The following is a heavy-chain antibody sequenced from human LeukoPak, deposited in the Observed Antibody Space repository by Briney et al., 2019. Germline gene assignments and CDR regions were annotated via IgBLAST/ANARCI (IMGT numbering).Heavy chain of an antibody. CDR2: ISVYKGTK. Sequence: ASVTVSCMSTGYTFINYGVSWVRQAPGKGLAGVGRISVYKGTKKFPQRFRGRVTFTPDTYTSEAYMELRRLTNDDTAVCKLVRDFFRIGTEDFWGQGTLFTVSS. J-gene: IGHJ4*02. CDR3: VRDFFRIGTEDF. CDR1: GYTFINYG. V-gene: IGHV1-18*01. D-gene: IGHD1-14*01.